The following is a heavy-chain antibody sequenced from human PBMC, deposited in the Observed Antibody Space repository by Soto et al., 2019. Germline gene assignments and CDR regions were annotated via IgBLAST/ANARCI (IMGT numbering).Heavy chain of an antibody. D-gene: IGHD6-13*01. V-gene: IGHV3-15*07. CDR1: GFTFSNAW. CDR2: IKSKTDGGTT. J-gene: IGHJ6*02. CDR3: TNDRMCSSCQTYYYYGMDV. Sequence: GGSLRLSCAASGFTFSNAWMNWVRQAPGKGLEWVGRIKSKTDGGTTDYAAPVKGRFTISRDDSKNTLYLQMNSLKTEDTAVYYCTNDRMCSSCQTYYYYGMDVWGQGTTVTVSS.